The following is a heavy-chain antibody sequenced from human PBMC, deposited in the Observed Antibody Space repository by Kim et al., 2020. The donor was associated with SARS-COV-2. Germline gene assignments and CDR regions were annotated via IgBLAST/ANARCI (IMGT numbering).Heavy chain of an antibody. CDR1: GGTFSSYA. CDR3: ATLAMATPRGFDY. CDR2: IIPILGIA. J-gene: IGHJ4*02. Sequence: SVKVSCKASGGTFSSYAISWVRQAPGQGLEWMGRIIPILGIANYAQKFQGRVTITADKSTSTAYMELSSLRSEDTAVYYCATLAMATPRGFDYWGQGTLVTVSS. D-gene: IGHD2-15*01. V-gene: IGHV1-69*04.